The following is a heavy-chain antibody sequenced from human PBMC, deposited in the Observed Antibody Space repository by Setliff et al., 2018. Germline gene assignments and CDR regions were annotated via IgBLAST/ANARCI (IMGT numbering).Heavy chain of an antibody. J-gene: IGHJ3*02. CDR3: ARDRISRYYDSGAHAFDI. Sequence: GGSLRLSCAASGFTFSRHWMSWVRQAPGKGLEWVANIKQDGTEYFYVDSVRGRFTISRDNAKNSLYLQMNNLRAEDTAVYYCARDRISRYYDSGAHAFDIWGQGTMVTVSS. V-gene: IGHV3-7*03. CDR1: GFTFSRHW. D-gene: IGHD3-22*01. CDR2: IKQDGTEY.